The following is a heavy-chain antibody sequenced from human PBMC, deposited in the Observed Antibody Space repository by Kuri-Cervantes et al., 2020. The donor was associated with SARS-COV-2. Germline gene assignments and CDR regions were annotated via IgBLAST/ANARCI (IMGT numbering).Heavy chain of an antibody. V-gene: IGHV3-11*05. CDR2: ISSSSSYT. Sequence: GESLKISCAASGFTFSDYYMSWIRQAPGKGLEWVSYISSSSSYTNYADSVKGRFTISRDNAKNSLYLQMNSLRAEDTAVYYCARDLYYYDGSGYYDYWGQGTLVTVSS. CDR1: GFTFSDYY. CDR3: ARDLYYYDGSGYYDY. J-gene: IGHJ4*02. D-gene: IGHD3-22*01.